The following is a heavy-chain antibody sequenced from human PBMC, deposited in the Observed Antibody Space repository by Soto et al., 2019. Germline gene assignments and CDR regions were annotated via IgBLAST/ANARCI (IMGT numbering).Heavy chain of an antibody. CDR2: IYYSGST. D-gene: IGHD2-21*02. CDR3: ARDCDGDTSCDAFDI. CDR1: GGSISSGGYY. J-gene: IGHJ3*02. Sequence: SETLSLTCTVSGGSISSGGYYWSWIRQHPGKGLEWIGYIYYSGSTYYNPSLKSRVTISVDTSKNQFSLKLSSVTAADTAVYYCARDCDGDTSCDAFDIWGQGTMVTVSS. V-gene: IGHV4-31*03.